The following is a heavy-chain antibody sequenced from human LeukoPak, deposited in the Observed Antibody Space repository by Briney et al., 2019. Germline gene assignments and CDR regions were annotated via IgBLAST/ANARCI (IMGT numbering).Heavy chain of an antibody. CDR1: GFTFSSYW. CDR3: ARDFRQDGDYGYYYMDV. J-gene: IGHJ6*03. D-gene: IGHD4-17*01. CDR2: IKQDGSEK. Sequence: PGGSLRLSCAASGFTFSSYWMSWVRQAPGKGLEWVANIKQDGSEKYYVDSVKGRFTISRDNAKNSLYLQMNSLRAEDTAVYYCARDFRQDGDYGYYYMDVWGKGTTVTISS. V-gene: IGHV3-7*01.